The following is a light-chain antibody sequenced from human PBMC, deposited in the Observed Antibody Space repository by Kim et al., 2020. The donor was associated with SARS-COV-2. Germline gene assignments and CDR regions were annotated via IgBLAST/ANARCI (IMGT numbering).Light chain of an antibody. V-gene: IGKV1-27*01. J-gene: IGKJ4*01. Sequence: ASVGDRVTIPCRASQGISNYLAWDQQKPGKVPKLLIYAASTLQSGVPSLFSGSGSGTDFTLTISSLQPEDVATYYCQKYNSAPFAVGGGTQVDLK. CDR3: QKYNSAPFA. CDR2: AAS. CDR1: QGISNY.